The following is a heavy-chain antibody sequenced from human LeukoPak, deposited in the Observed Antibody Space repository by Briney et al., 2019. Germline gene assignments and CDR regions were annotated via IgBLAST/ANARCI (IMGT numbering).Heavy chain of an antibody. V-gene: IGHV4-38-2*02. CDR3: ARENSSGWYPTYYYYMDV. CDR2: IYHSGST. J-gene: IGHJ6*03. Sequence: SETLSLTCTVSGYSISSGYYWGWIRQPPGKGLEWIGSIYHSGSTYYNTSLKSRVTISVDTSKNQFSLKLSSVTAADTAVYYCARENSSGWYPTYYYYMDVWGKGTTVTVSS. CDR1: GYSISSGYY. D-gene: IGHD6-19*01.